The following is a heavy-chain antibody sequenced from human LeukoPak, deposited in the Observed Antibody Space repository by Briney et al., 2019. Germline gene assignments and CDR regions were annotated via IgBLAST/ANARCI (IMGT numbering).Heavy chain of an antibody. Sequence: GASVKVSCTASGSTFTSYDINWVRQATGQGLEWMGWLNPNSGNRGYAQKFQGRVTMTRNTSISTAYMELSSLRSEDTAVYYCARGRSSSWHIDYYYYYMDVWGKGTTVTISS. V-gene: IGHV1-8*01. CDR3: ARGRSSSWHIDYYYYYMDV. J-gene: IGHJ6*03. CDR1: GSTFTSYD. CDR2: LNPNSGNR. D-gene: IGHD6-13*01.